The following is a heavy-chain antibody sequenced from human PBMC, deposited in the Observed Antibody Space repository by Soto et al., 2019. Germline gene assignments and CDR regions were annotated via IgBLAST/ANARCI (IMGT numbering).Heavy chain of an antibody. J-gene: IGHJ4*02. CDR3: ASVTFGGVVLAH. Sequence: QVQLQESGPGLVKPSETLSLTSAVSAASFSKYYWTWIRQAPGKGLEWIGYIYFNGNTNYNPSLKRRVTISVDTSKKQISLNLTSVTDADTAVYFCASVTFGGVVLAHWGQGTLVTVSS. V-gene: IGHV4-59*13. CDR2: IYFNGNT. D-gene: IGHD3-16*01. CDR1: AASFSKYY.